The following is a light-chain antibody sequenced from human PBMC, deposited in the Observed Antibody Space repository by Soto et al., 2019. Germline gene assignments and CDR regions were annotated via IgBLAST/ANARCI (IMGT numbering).Light chain of an antibody. V-gene: IGLV2-14*01. CDR3: SSYTSSSTLHV. CDR1: SSDVGGYNY. Sequence: QSVLTQPASVSGSPGQSITISCTGTSSDVGGYNYVSWYQQHPGKAPKLMIYDVSNRPSGVSNHFSGSKSGNTASLTISWLQAEDEADYYCSSYTSSSTLHVFGTGTKVTVL. J-gene: IGLJ1*01. CDR2: DVS.